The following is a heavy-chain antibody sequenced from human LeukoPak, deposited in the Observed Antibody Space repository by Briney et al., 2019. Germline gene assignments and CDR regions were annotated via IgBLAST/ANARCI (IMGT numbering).Heavy chain of an antibody. V-gene: IGHV3-23*01. J-gene: IGHJ6*03. CDR1: GFTFNNCA. Sequence: PGGSLRLSCAASGFTFNNCAMTWVRQAPGKGLEWVSTIVGDGSKSYYADSVRGRFTISSDNSKTMLFLHMTSLRAEDTAIYYCAKQPYNYYYMDVWGEGTTITV. D-gene: IGHD1-14*01. CDR2: IVGDGSKS. CDR3: AKQPYNYYYMDV.